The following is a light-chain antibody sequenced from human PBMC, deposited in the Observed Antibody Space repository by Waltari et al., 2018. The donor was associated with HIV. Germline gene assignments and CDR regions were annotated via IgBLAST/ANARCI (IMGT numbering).Light chain of an antibody. V-gene: IGKV1-33*01. CDR3: QHLDSLGALS. CDR1: DNIRTF. CDR2: GSS. Sequence: DIQMTQSPSSLSASVGDKVTITCQASDNIRTFLNWFHQNSGQAPKLPIHGSSNLQRGVSPRFSGGGFGTQFTFTINSLQPEDVGTYYCQHLDSLGALSFGGGTKVDI. J-gene: IGKJ4*01.